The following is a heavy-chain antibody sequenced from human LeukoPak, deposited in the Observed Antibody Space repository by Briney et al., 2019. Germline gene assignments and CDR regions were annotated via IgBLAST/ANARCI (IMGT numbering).Heavy chain of an antibody. CDR1: GYTFTSYY. CDR2: INPSGGST. D-gene: IGHD5-12*01. J-gene: IGHJ5*02. V-gene: IGHV1-46*01. CDR3: ARDNSMGDSAWWFDP. Sequence: ASVKVSCKASGYTFTSYYMHWVRQAPGQGLEWVGIINPSGGSTSYAQKFQGRVTMTRDMATSTDYMEVNSLRSEDTAVYYCARDNSMGDSAWWFDPWGQGTLVTVSS.